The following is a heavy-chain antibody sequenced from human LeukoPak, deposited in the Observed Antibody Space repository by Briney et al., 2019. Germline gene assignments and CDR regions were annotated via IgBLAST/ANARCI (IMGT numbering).Heavy chain of an antibody. CDR3: ARDPEPSDIVVVVAAEYYFDY. CDR2: MSSSSSTI. Sequence: GGSLSLSCAASGSTLSSYSMNWARQAPGKGLEWVSYMSSSSSTIYYADSVKGRFTISRDNAKNSLDLQMNSLRAEDTAVYYCARDPEPSDIVVVVAAEYYFDYWGQGTLVTVSS. J-gene: IGHJ4*02. V-gene: IGHV3-48*01. D-gene: IGHD2-15*01. CDR1: GSTLSSYS.